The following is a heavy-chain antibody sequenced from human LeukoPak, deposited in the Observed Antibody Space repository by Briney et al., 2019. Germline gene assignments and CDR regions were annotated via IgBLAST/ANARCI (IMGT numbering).Heavy chain of an antibody. CDR1: GYTFTSHP. CDR2: ISAYNGDT. Sequence: ASVRVSCKASGYTFTSHPISWVRQAPGQGLGWMGWISAYNGDTKYAQKFQGRVTITRDTSASTAYMELSSLRSEDTAVYYCARAVRWWELLRFDYWGQGTLVTVSS. V-gene: IGHV1-18*01. J-gene: IGHJ4*02. CDR3: ARAVRWWELLRFDY. D-gene: IGHD1-26*01.